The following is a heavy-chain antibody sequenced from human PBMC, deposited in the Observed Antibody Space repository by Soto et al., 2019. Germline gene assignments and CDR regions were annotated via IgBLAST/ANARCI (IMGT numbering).Heavy chain of an antibody. D-gene: IGHD6-13*01. V-gene: IGHV3-48*01. CDR3: ARVVAAAGMRYYYYGMDV. CDR1: GFTFSSYS. J-gene: IGHJ6*02. CDR2: ISSSSSTI. Sequence: PGGSLRLSCAASGFTFSSYSMNWVRQAPGKGLEWVSYISSSSSTIYYADSVKGRFTISRDNAKNSLYLQMNSLRAEDTAVYYCARVVAAAGMRYYYYGMDVWGQGTTVTVSS.